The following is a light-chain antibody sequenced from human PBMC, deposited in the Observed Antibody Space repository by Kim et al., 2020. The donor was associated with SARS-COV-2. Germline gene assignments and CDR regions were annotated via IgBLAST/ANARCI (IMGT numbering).Light chain of an antibody. V-gene: IGLV2-8*01. CDR3: SSYAAISNFV. CDR1: SSDVGGYNF. Sequence: ALTQPPSASGSPGQSVTISCTGTSSDVGGYNFVSWYQQHPGKAPKLMIYDVSNRPSGVPDRFSGSKSGNTASLTVSGLQAEAEADYYCSSYAAISNFVFGTGTKVTVL. J-gene: IGLJ1*01. CDR2: DVS.